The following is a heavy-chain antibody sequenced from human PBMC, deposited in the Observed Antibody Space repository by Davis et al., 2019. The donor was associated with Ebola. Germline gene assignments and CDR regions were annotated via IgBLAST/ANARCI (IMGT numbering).Heavy chain of an antibody. CDR3: ARVRGPGVELRWFDP. V-gene: IGHV1-69*05. D-gene: IGHD1-7*01. J-gene: IGHJ5*02. CDR2: IIPIFGTA. CDR1: GGTFSSYA. Sequence: SVKVSCKASGGTFSSYAISWVRQAPGQGLEWMGGIIPIFGTANYAQKFQGRVTMTRNTSISTAYMELSSLRSEDTVVYYCARVRGPGVELRWFDPWGQGTLVTVSS.